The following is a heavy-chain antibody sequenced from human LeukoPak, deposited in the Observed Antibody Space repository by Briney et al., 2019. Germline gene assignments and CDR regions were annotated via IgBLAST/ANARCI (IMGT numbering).Heavy chain of an antibody. D-gene: IGHD1-26*01. Sequence: SETLSLTCTVSGGSISSSSYYWGWIRQPPGKGLEWIGSIYYSGSTYYNPSLKSRVTISVDTSKNQFSLKLSSVTAADTAVYYCASQPSGSYAQHWGQGTLVTVSS. J-gene: IGHJ1*01. V-gene: IGHV4-39*07. CDR1: GGSISSSSYY. CDR3: ASQPSGSYAQH. CDR2: IYYSGST.